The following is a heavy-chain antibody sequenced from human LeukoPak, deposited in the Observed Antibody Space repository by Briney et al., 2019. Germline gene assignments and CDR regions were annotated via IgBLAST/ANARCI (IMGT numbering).Heavy chain of an antibody. CDR3: ARDQVSMVRGVPDY. V-gene: IGHV1-18*04. CDR1: GYTFTSYG. CDR2: ISAYNGNT. J-gene: IGHJ4*02. D-gene: IGHD3-10*01. Sequence: ASVKVSCKASGYTFTSYGISWVRQAPGQGLEWMGWISAYNGNTNYAQKLQGRVTMTIDTSTSTAYMELRSLRSDDTAVYYCARDQVSMVRGVPDYWGQGTLVTVSS.